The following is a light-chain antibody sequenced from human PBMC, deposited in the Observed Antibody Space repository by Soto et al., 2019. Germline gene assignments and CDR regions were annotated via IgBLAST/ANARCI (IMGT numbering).Light chain of an antibody. CDR2: GAS. J-gene: IGKJ2*01. Sequence: EIGLTQSPGTLSLSPGERATLSCRASQSVSSSYLAWYQQKPGQAPRLLIYGASSRATGIPDRFSGSGSGTDFTLTISRLEPEDFAVYYCQQYGSSLYTFGQGTQLEIK. CDR1: QSVSSSY. CDR3: QQYGSSLYT. V-gene: IGKV3-20*01.